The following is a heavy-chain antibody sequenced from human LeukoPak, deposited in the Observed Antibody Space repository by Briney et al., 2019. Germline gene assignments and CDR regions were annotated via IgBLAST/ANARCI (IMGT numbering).Heavy chain of an antibody. CDR3: ARNGDFVDY. Sequence: GGSLRLSCAASGFTFRSYWMSWVRQAPGKGLEWVANIKRDGSEKYYVDSVKGRFSISRDNAKNSLYLQMNSLRAEDTALYYCARNGDFVDYWGQGTPVTVSS. CDR1: GFTFRSYW. V-gene: IGHV3-7*05. J-gene: IGHJ4*02. D-gene: IGHD4-17*01. CDR2: IKRDGSEK.